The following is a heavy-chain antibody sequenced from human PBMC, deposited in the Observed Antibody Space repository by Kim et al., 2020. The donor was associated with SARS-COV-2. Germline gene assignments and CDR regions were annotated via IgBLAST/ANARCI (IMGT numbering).Heavy chain of an antibody. CDR1: GGSISGYY. CDR3: ARGGMRNIWGVHDY. Sequence: SETLSLSCTVSGGSISGYYWTWIRQPAGKGPEWVGRIYTSGSTNYNPSLKSRVTMSVDTSKNQFSLRLSSVTAADTAVYYCARGGMRNIWGVHDYWGQGILVTVSS. V-gene: IGHV4-4*07. D-gene: IGHD3-16*01. J-gene: IGHJ4*02. CDR2: IYTSGST.